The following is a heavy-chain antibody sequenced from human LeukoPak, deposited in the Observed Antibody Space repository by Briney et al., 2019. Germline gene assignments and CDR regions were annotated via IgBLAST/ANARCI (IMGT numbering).Heavy chain of an antibody. CDR2: KYYSGST. CDR3: ARQEGTAVVLEMGNWFDP. Sequence: SETLSLTCSVSGGSISSNLYYWGWVRQPPGKGLEWIGSKYYSGSTYYNPSLKSRVTISVDTSKNQFSLKLRSVSAADTAVYYCARQEGTAVVLEMGNWFDPWGQGTLVTVSS. CDR1: GGSISSNLYY. V-gene: IGHV4-39*01. J-gene: IGHJ5*02. D-gene: IGHD3-22*01.